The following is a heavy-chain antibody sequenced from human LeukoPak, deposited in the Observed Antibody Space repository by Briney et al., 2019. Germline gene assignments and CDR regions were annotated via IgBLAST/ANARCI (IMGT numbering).Heavy chain of an antibody. V-gene: IGHV1-18*04. CDR1: GYTFATYG. CDR3: ARPHRDMWFADRNTYYSDY. D-gene: IGHD3-10*01. Sequence: GASVKVSCKTSGYTFATYGISWVRQAPGQGLEWMGWISAYDGDTNFAQKFQGRVTMTKDTSTSTAYMELRSLRSDDTAVYYCARPHRDMWFADRNTYYSDYWGQGTLVAVSS. CDR2: ISAYDGDT. J-gene: IGHJ4*02.